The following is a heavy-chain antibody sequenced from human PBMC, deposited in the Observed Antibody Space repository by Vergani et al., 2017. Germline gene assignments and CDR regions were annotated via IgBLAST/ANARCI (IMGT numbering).Heavy chain of an antibody. Sequence: QVQLVESGGGVVQPGRSLRLSCAASGFTFSSYAMHWVRQAPGKGLEWVAVISYDGSNKYYADYVKGRFSISRDNSKNTLYLQMNSLRIEDTAVFFFARMAGYCXGSSCYMRGDFDYWGQGTLVTVSS. CDR2: ISYDGSNK. V-gene: IGHV3-30-3*01. D-gene: IGHD2-2*02. J-gene: IGHJ4*02. CDR1: GFTFSSYA. CDR3: ARMAGYCXGSSCYMRGDFDY.